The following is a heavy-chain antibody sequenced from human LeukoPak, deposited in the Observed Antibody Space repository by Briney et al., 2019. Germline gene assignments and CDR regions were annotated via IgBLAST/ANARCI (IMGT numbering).Heavy chain of an antibody. Sequence: XXIXXIXFXGXXXYNPSLRXRXTISVDTSKNQLSLKLSSVTAAXTAVYXCARDLGGIYFDYWGQGTLVTVSS. J-gene: IGHJ4*02. CDR3: ARDLGGIYFDY. CDR2: IXFXGXX. D-gene: IGHD1-26*01. V-gene: IGHV4-59*01.